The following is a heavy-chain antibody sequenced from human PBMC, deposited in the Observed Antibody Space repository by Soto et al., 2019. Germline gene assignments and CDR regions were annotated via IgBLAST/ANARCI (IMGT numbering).Heavy chain of an antibody. V-gene: IGHV3-30-3*01. J-gene: IGHJ6*02. CDR1: GFTFSSYA. Sequence: PGVSLRLSCAASGFTFSSYAMHWVRQAPGKGLEWVAVISYDGSNKYYADSVKGRFTISRDNSKNTLYLQMNSLRAEDTAVYYCAGPSREAARHSYYYYGMDVWGQGTTVTVSS. D-gene: IGHD6-6*01. CDR2: ISYDGSNK. CDR3: AGPSREAARHSYYYYGMDV.